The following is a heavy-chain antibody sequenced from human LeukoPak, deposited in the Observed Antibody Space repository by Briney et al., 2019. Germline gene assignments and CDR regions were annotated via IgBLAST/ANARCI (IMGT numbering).Heavy chain of an antibody. CDR3: TRVETQTYSFDY. V-gene: IGHV3-49*04. D-gene: IGHD2-21*01. CDR1: EFTFGDYC. J-gene: IGHJ4*02. CDR2: IRTKAYGGTT. Sequence: GGSLRLSCTASEFTFGDYCMNWVRQAPGKGLEWVGFIRTKAYGGTTEYAASVKGRFTISRDDSKSIAYLQMNSLQTEDTAVYYCTRVETQTYSFDYWGQGTLLTVSS.